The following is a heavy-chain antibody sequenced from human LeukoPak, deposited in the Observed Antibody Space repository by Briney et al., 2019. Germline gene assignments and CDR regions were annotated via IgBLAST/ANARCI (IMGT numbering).Heavy chain of an antibody. CDR3: ARDWVVVTAILSNYYYYGMDV. J-gene: IGHJ6*02. CDR2: ISSSGSTI. D-gene: IGHD2-21*02. V-gene: IGHV3-11*01. Sequence: GGSLRLSCAASGFTFSDYYMSWIRQAPGKGLEWVSYISSSGSTIYYADSVKGRFTISRDNAKNSLYLQMNSLGAEDTAVYYCARDWVVVTAILSNYYYYGMDVWGQGTTVTVSS. CDR1: GFTFSDYY.